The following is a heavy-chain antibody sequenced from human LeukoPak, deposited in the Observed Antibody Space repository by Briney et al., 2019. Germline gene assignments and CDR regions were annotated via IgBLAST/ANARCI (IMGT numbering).Heavy chain of an antibody. CDR3: ARDVYGLGSYDF. V-gene: IGHV3-66*01. J-gene: IGHJ4*02. D-gene: IGHD3-10*01. CDR2: IYSGGKT. Sequence: GSLRLSCSASGFIVSNNYMSWVRQAPGKGLEWVSVIYSGGKTYYADSVKGRFTISRDNSRNMLYLQMNSLRAEDTAVYYCARDVYGLGSYDFWGQGTLVTVSS. CDR1: GFIVSNNY.